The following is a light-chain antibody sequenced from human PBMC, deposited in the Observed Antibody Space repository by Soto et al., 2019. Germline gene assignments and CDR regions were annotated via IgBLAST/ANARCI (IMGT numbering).Light chain of an antibody. Sequence: DIQMTHSHPTLSGSVGDRVPITYRASQTISSWLAWYQQKPGKAPKLLIYKASTLKSGVPSRFSGSGSGTEFTLTISSLQPEDFATYYCQQYNSYPLTFGGGTKVDIK. CDR3: QQYNSYPLT. CDR1: QTISSW. V-gene: IGKV1-5*03. J-gene: IGKJ4*01. CDR2: KAS.